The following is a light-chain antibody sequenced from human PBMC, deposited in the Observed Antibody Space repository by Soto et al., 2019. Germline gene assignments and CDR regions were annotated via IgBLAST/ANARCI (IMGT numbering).Light chain of an antibody. Sequence: EILLTQSPGILSLSPGERFALSGRSSQSVRTSNLAWYQHRPGQAPRLLIYGASSRATGIPDRFSGSGSGTDFTLTISRLEPEDFAVYYCQQYDSAPLTFGQGTKVDIK. CDR3: QQYDSAPLT. CDR1: QSVRTSN. V-gene: IGKV3-20*01. CDR2: GAS. J-gene: IGKJ1*01.